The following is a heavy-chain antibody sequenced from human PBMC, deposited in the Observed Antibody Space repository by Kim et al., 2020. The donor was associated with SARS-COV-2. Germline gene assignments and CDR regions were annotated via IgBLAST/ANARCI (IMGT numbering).Heavy chain of an antibody. CDR3: AKDLRRFLEWLLYSLNAFDY. Sequence: GGSLRLSCAASGFTFSSYAMSWVRQAPGKGLEWVSAISGSGGSTYYADSVKGRFTISRDNSKNTLYLQMNSLRAEDTAVYYCAKDLRRFLEWLLYSLNAFDYWGQGTLVTVSS. J-gene: IGHJ4*02. CDR1: GFTFSSYA. V-gene: IGHV3-23*01. D-gene: IGHD3-3*01. CDR2: ISGSGGST.